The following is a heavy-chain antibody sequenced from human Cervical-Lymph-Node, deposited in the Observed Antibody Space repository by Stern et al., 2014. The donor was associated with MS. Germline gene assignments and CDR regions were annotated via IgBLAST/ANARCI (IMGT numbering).Heavy chain of an antibody. CDR1: GGSVSDSRYY. Sequence: QLQLQESGPGLVKPSETLSLTCAVSGGSVSDSRYYWGWIRQPPGKGLEWIGSVSYTGSTYNNPSLKSRVTISADTTKNHFSLQLTSVTAADTALYYCSRHLPYSSSWYNWFDPWGQGTLVTVSS. V-gene: IGHV4-39*01. D-gene: IGHD6-13*01. CDR3: SRHLPYSSSWYNWFDP. J-gene: IGHJ5*02. CDR2: VSYTGST.